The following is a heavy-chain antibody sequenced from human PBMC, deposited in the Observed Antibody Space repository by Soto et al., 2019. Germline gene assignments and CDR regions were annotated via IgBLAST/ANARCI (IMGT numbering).Heavy chain of an antibody. J-gene: IGHJ6*03. V-gene: IGHV3-9*01. D-gene: IGHD1-7*01. Sequence: GGSLRLSCAASGFTFDDYAMHWVRQAPGKGLEWVSGISWNSGSIGYADSVKGRFTISRDNAKNSLYLQMNSLRAEDTALYYCAKGGTTSYYYYYMDVWGKGTTVTVSS. CDR1: GFTFDDYA. CDR3: AKGGTTSYYYYYMDV. CDR2: ISWNSGSI.